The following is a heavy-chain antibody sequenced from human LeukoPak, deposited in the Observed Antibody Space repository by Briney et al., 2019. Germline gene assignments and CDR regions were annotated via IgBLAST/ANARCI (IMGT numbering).Heavy chain of an antibody. CDR3: AREGYYGSGSYYNDGDYFDY. J-gene: IGHJ4*02. Sequence: PAGGSLRLSCAASGFTVSSNYMTWVRQAPGKGLEWVSVIYAGGSTYYADSVKGRFTISRDNSKNTLYLLMNNLRAEDTAVYYCAREGYYGSGSYYNDGDYFDYWGQGTLVTVSS. D-gene: IGHD3-10*01. CDR2: IYAGGST. V-gene: IGHV3-53*01. CDR1: GFTVSSNY.